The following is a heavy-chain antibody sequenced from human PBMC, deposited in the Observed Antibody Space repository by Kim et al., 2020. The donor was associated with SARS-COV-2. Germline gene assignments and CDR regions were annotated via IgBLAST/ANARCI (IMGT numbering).Heavy chain of an antibody. J-gene: IGHJ4*01. Sequence: GGSLRLSCAASGFTFSSYGMHWVRQAPGKGLEWVAVISYDGSNKYYADSVKGRFTISRDNSKNTLYLQMNSLRAEDTAVYYCAKDLIRVALWFGELDYWG. D-gene: IGHD3-10*01. CDR3: AKDLIRVALWFGELDY. CDR2: ISYDGSNK. V-gene: IGHV3-30*18. CDR1: GFTFSSYG.